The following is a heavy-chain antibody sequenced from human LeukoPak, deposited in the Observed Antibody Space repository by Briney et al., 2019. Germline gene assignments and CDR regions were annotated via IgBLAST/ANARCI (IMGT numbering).Heavy chain of an antibody. CDR1: GFTFSSYG. CDR3: AKDTYYYDSSAYLGSDY. J-gene: IGHJ4*02. V-gene: IGHV3-30*02. D-gene: IGHD3-22*01. Sequence: PGGSLRLSCAASGFTFSSYGMHWVRQAPGKGLEWAAFIRYDGSNKYYADSVKGRFTISRDNSKNTLYLQMNSLRAEDTAVYYCAKDTYYYDSSAYLGSDYWGQGTLVTVSS. CDR2: IRYDGSNK.